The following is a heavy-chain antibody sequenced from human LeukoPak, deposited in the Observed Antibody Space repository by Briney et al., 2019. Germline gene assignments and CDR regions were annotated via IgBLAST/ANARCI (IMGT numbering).Heavy chain of an antibody. J-gene: IGHJ4*02. D-gene: IGHD2-15*01. V-gene: IGHV3-73*01. CDR1: GFPFSGSA. CDR3: TRRDCSSGSCYSSY. CDR2: IRSKANSYAT. Sequence: GGSLNLSCAASGFPFSGSAMHWVRQASGKGLEWVGRIRSKANSYATTYAASVKGRFIISRDDSKNTAYLQMSSLKTEDTAVYYCTRRDCSSGSCYSSYWGQGTLVTVSS.